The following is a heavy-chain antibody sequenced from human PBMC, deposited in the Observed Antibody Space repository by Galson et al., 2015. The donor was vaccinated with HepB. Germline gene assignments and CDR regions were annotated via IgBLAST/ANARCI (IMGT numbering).Heavy chain of an antibody. CDR1: GLSLSTSGVS. D-gene: IGHD2-2*01. J-gene: IGHJ4*02. Sequence: PALVKPTQTLTLPCTFSGLSLSTSGVSVGWIRKPPGKALEWLALIYWDDDKRYSPSLQRRLSITKDTSKSQVVLTMTNMDPVDTATYYCAHSHIGVDGIYKEEKSFDSWGQGTLVIVSS. CDR3: AHSHIGVDGIYKEEKSFDS. CDR2: IYWDDDK. V-gene: IGHV2-5*02.